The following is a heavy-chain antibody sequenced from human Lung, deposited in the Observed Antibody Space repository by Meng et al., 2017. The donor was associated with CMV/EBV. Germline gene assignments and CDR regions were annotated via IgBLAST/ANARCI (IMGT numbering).Heavy chain of an antibody. CDR1: GFIFSNYA. J-gene: IGHJ4*02. CDR3: ARDRIRRAEVVAGHPGY. D-gene: IGHD6-19*01. Sequence: GESXKISCAASGFIFSNYALYWVRQAPGKGLESVAVISSDGANKLHADSVEGRFTISRDNSKNTLYLEMSSLRAEDTAVYYCARDRIRRAEVVAGHPGYWXQGTLVTVSS. CDR2: ISSDGANK. V-gene: IGHV3-30*04.